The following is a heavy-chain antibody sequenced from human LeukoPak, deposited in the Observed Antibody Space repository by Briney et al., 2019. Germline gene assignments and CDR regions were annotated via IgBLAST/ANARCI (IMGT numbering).Heavy chain of an antibody. CDR1: GLSFGNYW. CDR2: IKQDGSEK. J-gene: IGHJ5*02. Sequence: GGSLRLSCVASGLSFGNYWMDWVRQAPGKGLEWVGNIKQDGSEKYYVDSVKGRFTISRDNAKNSLYLDMNSLRVEDTATYYCTRDFDPWGQGTLVTVSS. CDR3: TRDFDP. V-gene: IGHV3-7*01.